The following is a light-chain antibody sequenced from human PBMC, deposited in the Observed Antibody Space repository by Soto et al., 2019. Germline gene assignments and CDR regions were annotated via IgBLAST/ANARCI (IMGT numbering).Light chain of an antibody. CDR1: SSNIGAGYD. V-gene: IGLV1-40*01. CDR3: QSCYNRLSGVV. CDR2: GNS. J-gene: IGLJ2*01. Sequence: QSVLTQPPSVSGAPGQRVTISCTGSSSNIGAGYDVHWYQQLPGTAPKLLIYGNSDRPSGVPDRFSGSKSGTSASLAITGRQAEDEGDYYCQSCYNRLSGVVFGGGTKLTVL.